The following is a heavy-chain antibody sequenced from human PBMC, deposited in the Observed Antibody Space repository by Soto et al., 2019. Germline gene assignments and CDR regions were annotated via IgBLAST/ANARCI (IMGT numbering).Heavy chain of an antibody. Sequence: PSETLSLTCAVSGGSISSSNWWSWVRQPPGKGLEWIGEIYHSGSTNYNPTLKSRLIISVDTSKSQFSLKLSSVTAAETAVYYCVRFWPAPYSDALTDYTDAFDYWGQGTLVTVSS. V-gene: IGHV4-4*02. D-gene: IGHD3-9*01. J-gene: IGHJ4*02. CDR2: IYHSGST. CDR1: GGSISSSNW. CDR3: VRFWPAPYSDALTDYTDAFDY.